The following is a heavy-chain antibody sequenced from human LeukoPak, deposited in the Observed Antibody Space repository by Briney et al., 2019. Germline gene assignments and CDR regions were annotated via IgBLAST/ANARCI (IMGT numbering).Heavy chain of an antibody. Sequence: SVKVSCKASVGTFSSYAISWVRQAPGQGLEWMGRIIPIFGTANYAQKFQGRVTITTDESTSTAYMELSSLRSEDTAVYYCARDRYYRPFDYWGQGTLVTVSS. CDR2: IIPIFGTA. V-gene: IGHV1-69*05. D-gene: IGHD2/OR15-2a*01. J-gene: IGHJ4*02. CDR3: ARDRYYRPFDY. CDR1: VGTFSSYA.